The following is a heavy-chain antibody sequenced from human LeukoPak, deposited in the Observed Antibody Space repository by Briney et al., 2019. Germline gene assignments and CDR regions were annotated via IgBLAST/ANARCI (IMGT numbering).Heavy chain of an antibody. CDR1: GGSISSYY. CDR3: ARTPERWLQFFDY. V-gene: IGHV4-59*08. Sequence: SETLSLTCTVSGGSISSYYWSWIRQPPGKGLEWIGYIYYSGSTNYNPSLKSRVTISVDTSKNQFSLKLSSVTAADTAMYYCARTPERWLQFFDYWGQGTLVTVSS. J-gene: IGHJ4*02. CDR2: IYYSGST. D-gene: IGHD5-24*01.